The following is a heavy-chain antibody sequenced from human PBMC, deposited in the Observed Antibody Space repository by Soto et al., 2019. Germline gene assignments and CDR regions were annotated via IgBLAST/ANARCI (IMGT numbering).Heavy chain of an antibody. V-gene: IGHV1-2*04. CDR1: GYTFTGYY. CDR2: INPNSGGT. D-gene: IGHD3-3*01. Sequence: GASVKVSCKASGYTFTGYYMHWVRQAPGQGLEWMGWINPNSGGTNYAQKFQGWVTMTRDTSISAAYMELSRLRSDDTAVYYCARHGNLGSDFWSGYYQHYYYYYYMDVWGKGTTVTVSS. J-gene: IGHJ6*03. CDR3: ARHGNLGSDFWSGYYQHYYYYYYMDV.